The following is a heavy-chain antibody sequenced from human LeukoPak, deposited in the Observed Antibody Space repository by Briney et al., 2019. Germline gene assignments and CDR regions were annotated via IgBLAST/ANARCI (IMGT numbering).Heavy chain of an antibody. CDR2: ISSSSSYT. CDR1: GFPFTDYY. CDR3: ARDQLAEAGTVDH. Sequence: GSLRLSWAASGFPFTDYYMSWIRQAPGKGLEWVSYISSSSSYTNYADSVKGRFTISRDNAKNSLYLQMNSLRAEDTAVYYCARDQLAEAGTVDHRAQGPLVTVSS. J-gene: IGHJ4*02. V-gene: IGHV3-11*06. D-gene: IGHD6-13*01.